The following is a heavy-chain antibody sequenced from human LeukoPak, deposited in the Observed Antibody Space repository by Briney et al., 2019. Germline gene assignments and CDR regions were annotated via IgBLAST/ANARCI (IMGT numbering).Heavy chain of an antibody. J-gene: IGHJ4*02. CDR1: GFTFSGSA. Sequence: GGSLRLSCAASGFTFSGSAMLWVRQASGKGLEWVGRIRSKANNDATAYAASVKGRFTISRDDSKNTAYLQMNSLKTEDTAVYFCTRPDDYGDYWGQGTLVTVSS. V-gene: IGHV3-73*01. CDR2: IRSKANNDAT. CDR3: TRPDDYGDY.